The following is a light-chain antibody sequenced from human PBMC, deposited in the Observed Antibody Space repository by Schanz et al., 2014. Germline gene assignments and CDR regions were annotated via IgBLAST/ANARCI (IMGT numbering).Light chain of an antibody. CDR2: DVN. CDR1: SSDVGGYNY. Sequence: QSALTQPPSASGSPGQSVTISCTGTSSDVGGYNYVSWYQQHPGKAPKLMIFDVNQRPSGVPDRFSGSKSGNTASLTVSGLQAEDEADYYCCSYAGDNTLRFGGGTKLTV. V-gene: IGLV2-8*01. CDR3: CSYAGDNTLR. J-gene: IGLJ3*02.